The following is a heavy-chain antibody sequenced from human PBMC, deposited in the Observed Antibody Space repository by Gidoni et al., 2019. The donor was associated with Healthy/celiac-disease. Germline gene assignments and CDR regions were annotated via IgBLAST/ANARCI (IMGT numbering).Heavy chain of an antibody. V-gene: IGHV3-43*01. CDR2: ISWDGVST. CDR1: GFTFDDYT. CDR3: AKDWSAYQLLSFWFDY. D-gene: IGHD2-2*01. J-gene: IGHJ4*02. Sequence: EVQLVESGGVVVQPGGSLRLSCAASGFTFDDYTMHWVRRAPGKGLEWVSLISWDGVSTYYADSVKGRFTISRDNSKNSLYLQMNSLTTEDTALYYCAKDWSAYQLLSFWFDYWGQGTLVTVSS.